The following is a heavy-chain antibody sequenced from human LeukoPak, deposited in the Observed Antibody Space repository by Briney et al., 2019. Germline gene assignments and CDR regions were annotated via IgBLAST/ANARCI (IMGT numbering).Heavy chain of an antibody. V-gene: IGHV4-59*08. Sequence: SETLSLTCTVSGGSISSYYWNWIRQPPGKGLEWVGHISYSGSTNYNPSLKGRLTISVDTSKNQFSLKLSSVTAADTAIYYCARTPPIEPYYYVDVWGTGTTVTVSS. CDR2: ISYSGST. CDR1: GGSISSYY. D-gene: IGHD2-15*01. J-gene: IGHJ6*03. CDR3: ARTPPIEPYYYVDV.